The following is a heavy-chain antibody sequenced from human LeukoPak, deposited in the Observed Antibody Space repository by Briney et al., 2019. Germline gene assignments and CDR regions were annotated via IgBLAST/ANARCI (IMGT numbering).Heavy chain of an antibody. D-gene: IGHD2-21*02. CDR3: AREYCGGDCYFDY. Sequence: GASVKVSCKASGYTFTGYYMHWVRQAPGQGLEWMGWINPNSGGTNYAQKFQGWVTMTRDTSISTAYMELSRLRSDDTAVYYCAREYCGGDCYFDYWGQGTLVTVSS. CDR1: GYTFTGYY. J-gene: IGHJ4*02. V-gene: IGHV1-2*04. CDR2: INPNSGGT.